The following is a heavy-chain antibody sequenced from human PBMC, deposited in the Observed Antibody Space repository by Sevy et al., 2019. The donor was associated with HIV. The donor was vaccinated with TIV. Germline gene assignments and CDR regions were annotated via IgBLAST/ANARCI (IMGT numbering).Heavy chain of an antibody. CDR3: TTMEYYHNIIGSSSGDY. D-gene: IGHD3-22*01. Sequence: ASVKVSCKVSGYTLTKLDMHWVRQAPGKGLEWMGGFDPEDGDTFYAQKFQGRVTMTEDTSTDTAYMELSSLRSEDTAVDYCTTMEYYHNIIGSSSGDYWGQGTLVTVSS. V-gene: IGHV1-24*01. J-gene: IGHJ4*02. CDR2: FDPEDGDT. CDR1: GYTLTKLD.